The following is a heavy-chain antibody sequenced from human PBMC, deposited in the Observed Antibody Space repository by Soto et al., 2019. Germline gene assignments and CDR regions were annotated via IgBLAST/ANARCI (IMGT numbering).Heavy chain of an antibody. Sequence: QVQLVQSGAEVKKPGSSVKVSCKASGGTFSTYAISWVRQAPGQGLEWMGGIIPIFGTANYAQKFQGRVTITADETKSRAYMAPGRFTCSDTAVYNCLRAGAGIAMYGVRSYGMGDWGQVTTVTVS. V-gene: IGHV1-69*12. J-gene: IGHJ6*02. D-gene: IGHD3-3*01. CDR3: LRAGAGIAMYGVRSYGMGD. CDR2: IIPIFGTA. CDR1: GGTFSTYA.